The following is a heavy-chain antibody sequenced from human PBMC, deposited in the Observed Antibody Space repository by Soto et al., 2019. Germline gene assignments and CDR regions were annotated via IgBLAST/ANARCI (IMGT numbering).Heavy chain of an antibody. V-gene: IGHV3-23*01. D-gene: IGHD2-21*02. CDR3: ANDDVSRDGRSLVTS. J-gene: IGHJ5*02. Sequence: GPSLRLSCVASGLSINKYSIICVRQSPGKGHEWVSGITGTATSIQYTRSVKGRFTIYRDKSKNTVYFQMDYLRAEVTAMYYCANDDVSRDGRSLVTSWGQVT. CDR1: GLSINKYS. CDR2: ITGTATSI.